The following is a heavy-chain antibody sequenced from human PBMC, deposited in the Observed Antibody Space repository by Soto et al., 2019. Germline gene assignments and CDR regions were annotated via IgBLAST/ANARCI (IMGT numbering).Heavy chain of an antibody. D-gene: IGHD6-6*01. J-gene: IGHJ4*02. V-gene: IGHV3-7*01. Sequence: RGSPRLSCAASGFTFSSFWMSWVRQAPGKGLEWVANIKEDGSEKYYVDSVKGRFTISRDNAKNSLYLQTNSLRAEDTAVYYCARGRQLGVWGQGTLVTVSS. CDR3: ARGRQLGV. CDR1: GFTFSSFW. CDR2: IKEDGSEK.